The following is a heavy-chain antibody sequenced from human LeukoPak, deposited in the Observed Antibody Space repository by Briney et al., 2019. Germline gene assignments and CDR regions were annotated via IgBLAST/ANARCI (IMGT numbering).Heavy chain of an antibody. CDR3: ARVADYGDYVGGDWIDP. D-gene: IGHD4-17*01. J-gene: IGHJ5*02. Sequence: KPSETLSLTCTVSGGSISSYYWSWIRQPAGKGLEWIGRIYSTGSANYNPSLKSRVTMSVDTSENQFSLKLSSVTAADPAVYYCARVADYGDYVGGDWIDPWGQGTLVTVSS. V-gene: IGHV4-4*07. CDR2: IYSTGSA. CDR1: GGSISSYY.